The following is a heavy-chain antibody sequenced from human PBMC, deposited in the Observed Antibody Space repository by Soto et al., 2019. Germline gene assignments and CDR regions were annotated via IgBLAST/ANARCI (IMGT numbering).Heavy chain of an antibody. J-gene: IGHJ3*02. CDR3: ARTPDI. V-gene: IGHV4-30-2*01. CDR2: IYHSGST. Sequence: SXTLSVTCAVSGGSISSGGYSWSWIRQPPGKGLEWIGYIYHSGSTYYNPSLKSRVTISVDGSKNQFSLKLSSVTAADTAVYYCARTPDIWGQGTMVTVSS. CDR1: GGSISSGGYS.